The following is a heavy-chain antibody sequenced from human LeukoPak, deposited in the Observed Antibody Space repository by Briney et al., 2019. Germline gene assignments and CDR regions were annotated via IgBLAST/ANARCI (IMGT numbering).Heavy chain of an antibody. D-gene: IGHD3-9*01. V-gene: IGHV3-30*02. CDR3: ASPGDNYAILGLDY. J-gene: IGHJ4*02. CDR1: GFTFSSYG. Sequence: GGSLRLSCAASGFTFSSYGMHWVRQAPGKGLEWVAFIHYDGSDKYYADSVKGRFIISRDNSKNTLYLKMNSLRVEDTAMYYCASPGDNYAILGLDYWGQGTLVTVSS. CDR2: IHYDGSDK.